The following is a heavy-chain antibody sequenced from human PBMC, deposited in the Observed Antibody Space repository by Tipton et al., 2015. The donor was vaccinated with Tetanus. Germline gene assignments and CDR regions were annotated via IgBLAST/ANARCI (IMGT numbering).Heavy chain of an antibody. CDR2: IYPGNSDT. CDR1: GYIFNNYW. CDR3: ARAHCTDGVCNFDF. J-gene: IGHJ4*02. V-gene: IGHV5-51*01. D-gene: IGHD2-8*01. Sequence: QLVQSGGEVKKPGESLKISCKGSGYIFNNYWIGWVRQKPGKGLEWMGIIYPGNSDTRYSPSFQGQVTISVDNSINTAYLQWSSLKASDTSIFYCARAHCTDGVCNFDFWGQGALVAVAS.